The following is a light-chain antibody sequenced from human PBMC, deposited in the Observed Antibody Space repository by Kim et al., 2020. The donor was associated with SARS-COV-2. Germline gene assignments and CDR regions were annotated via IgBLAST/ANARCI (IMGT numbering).Light chain of an antibody. CDR1: SGSIDGNY. J-gene: IGLJ2*01. V-gene: IGLV6-57*04. CDR3: QSYNRDNVL. Sequence: NFMLTQPHSVSESPGKTVTISCTRSSGSIDGNYVQWYQQRPGGVPTTVIYEDDQRPSGVSDRFSGSIDNSSNSASLTISGLRTEDEADYYCQSYNRDNVLFGGGTKVTVL. CDR2: EDD.